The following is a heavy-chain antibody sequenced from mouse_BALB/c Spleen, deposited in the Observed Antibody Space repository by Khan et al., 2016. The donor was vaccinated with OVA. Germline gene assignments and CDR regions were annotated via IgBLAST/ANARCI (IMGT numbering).Heavy chain of an antibody. CDR1: GYTFTDYA. CDR2: ISTYSGNT. J-gene: IGHJ2*01. Sequence: QIQLVQSGPELVRPGVSVKISCKGSGYTFTDYAMYWVKQSHAESLEWIGLISTYSGNTNYNQKFKGKATMTVDKSSTTAYMELARLTSEDSAIYYCARPAYDGYYDYWGQGTTLTGSS. CDR3: ARPAYDGYYDY. D-gene: IGHD2-3*01. V-gene: IGHV1S137*01.